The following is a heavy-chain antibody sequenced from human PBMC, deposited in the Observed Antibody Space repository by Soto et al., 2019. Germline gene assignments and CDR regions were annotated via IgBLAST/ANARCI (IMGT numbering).Heavy chain of an antibody. CDR2: IYYTGTT. J-gene: IGHJ6*02. CDR3: ARAPIFGVATDLGNYYGLDV. V-gene: IGHV4-59*08. Sequence: PSETLSLTCTVAGGSIRDYYWGWIRQSPGKGLEWIGYIYYTGTTKYNPSLKSRVTISVDSSKNQVFLKLNSVTAADTAVYYCARAPIFGVATDLGNYYGLDVWGQGTTVTVSS. D-gene: IGHD3-3*01. CDR1: GGSIRDYY.